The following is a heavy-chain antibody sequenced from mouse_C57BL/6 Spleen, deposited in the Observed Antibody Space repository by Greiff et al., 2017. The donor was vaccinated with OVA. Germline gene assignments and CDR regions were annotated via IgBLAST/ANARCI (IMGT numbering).Heavy chain of an antibody. V-gene: IGHV1-80*01. J-gene: IGHJ2*01. CDR1: GYAFSSYW. CDR2: IYPGDGDT. D-gene: IGHD1-1*01. Sequence: VQLQQSGAELVKPGASVKISCKASGYAFSSYWMNWVQQRPGKGLEWIGQIYPGDGDTNYTGKFKGQATLTADKSSSTAYMQLSSLTSEDSAVYFCARRGSNYFDYWGQGTTLTVSS. CDR3: ARRGSNYFDY.